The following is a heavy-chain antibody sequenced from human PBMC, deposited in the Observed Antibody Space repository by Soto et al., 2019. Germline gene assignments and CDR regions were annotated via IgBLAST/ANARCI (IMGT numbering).Heavy chain of an antibody. CDR1: GGSLSDYY. Sequence: SETLSLTCAVYGGSLSDYYWNWLRQPPGKGLEWIGEINHRGTTSYNPSLKSRVDISVDTSMSQFSLKLSTVTAADTAVYYCAGGDYYHSSGYYFYYYTMDVWGQGTTVTVSS. CDR2: INHRGTT. CDR3: AGGDYYHSSGYYFYYYTMDV. V-gene: IGHV4-34*01. D-gene: IGHD3-22*01. J-gene: IGHJ6*02.